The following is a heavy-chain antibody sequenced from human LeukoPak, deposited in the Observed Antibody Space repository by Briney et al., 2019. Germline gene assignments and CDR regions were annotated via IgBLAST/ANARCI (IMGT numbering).Heavy chain of an antibody. J-gene: IGHJ5*02. D-gene: IGHD6-19*01. CDR3: ARHPDIAVIRDGFDP. CDR2: IFYTGNT. Sequence: NPSETLSLTCTVSGGSISSYYWSWIRQPPGKGLKWIGYIFYTGNTLYNPSLWGRVTISVDTSKNQVSLKLSSVTAADTAVYYCARHPDIAVIRDGFDPWGQGTLVTVSS. V-gene: IGHV4-59*08. CDR1: GGSISSYY.